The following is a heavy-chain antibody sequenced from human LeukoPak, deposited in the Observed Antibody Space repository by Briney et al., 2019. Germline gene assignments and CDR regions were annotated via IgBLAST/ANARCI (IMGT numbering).Heavy chain of an antibody. J-gene: IGHJ6*04. CDR3: ARDEICPDV. D-gene: IGHD3-3*01. CDR2: INTDGSVT. V-gene: IGHV3-74*01. CDR1: GITISSFW. Sequence: GGSLRLSCAASGITISSFWMHWVRQAPGEGLVWVSRINTDGSVTNYADSVEGRFTISRDNAKNTLYLQMNDLRAEDTAVYYCARDEICPDVWGKGTTVTVSS.